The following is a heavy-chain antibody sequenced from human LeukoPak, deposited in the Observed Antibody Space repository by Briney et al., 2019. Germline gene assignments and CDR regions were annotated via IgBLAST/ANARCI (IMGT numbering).Heavy chain of an antibody. Sequence: SVKVSCKPSGDTFSSYAISWVRQAPGQGLEWMGRIIPIFGTANYAQKFQGRVTITTDESTSTAYMELSSLRSEDTAVYYCASGGYSYGYNGAFDIWGQGTMVTVSS. CDR3: ASGGYSYGYNGAFDI. D-gene: IGHD5-18*01. V-gene: IGHV1-69*05. J-gene: IGHJ3*02. CDR2: IIPIFGTA. CDR1: GDTFSSYA.